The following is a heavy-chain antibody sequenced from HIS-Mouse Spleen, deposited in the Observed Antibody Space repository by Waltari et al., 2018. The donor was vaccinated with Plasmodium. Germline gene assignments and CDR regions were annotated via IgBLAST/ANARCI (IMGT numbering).Heavy chain of an antibody. J-gene: IGHJ4*02. Sequence: QVQLQQWGAGLLKPSATLSLTCAVYGGSFSGYYWSWIRQPPGKGLEWIGEINHSGSTNYNPSLKSRVTISVDTSKNQFSLKLSSVTAADTAVYYCARGPGYSSGWYYFDYWGQGTLVTVSS. CDR2: INHSGST. CDR1: GGSFSGYY. CDR3: ARGPGYSSGWYYFDY. D-gene: IGHD6-19*01. V-gene: IGHV4-34*01.